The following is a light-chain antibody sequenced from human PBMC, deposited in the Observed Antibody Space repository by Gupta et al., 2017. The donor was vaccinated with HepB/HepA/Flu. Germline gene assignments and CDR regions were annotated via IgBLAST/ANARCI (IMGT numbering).Light chain of an antibody. J-gene: IGKJ1*01. V-gene: IGKV1-6*01. CDR3: QQDYNYPWT. CDR2: AAS. Sequence: AIQMTHSPSSLSASVGDRVTITCRASQDIRNDLGWYQQRPGKAPKVLIYAASTIQSGVPSRFSGSGTGTNFTLTITSLQPEDFANYYCQQDYNYPWTFGQGTKVEIK. CDR1: QDIRND.